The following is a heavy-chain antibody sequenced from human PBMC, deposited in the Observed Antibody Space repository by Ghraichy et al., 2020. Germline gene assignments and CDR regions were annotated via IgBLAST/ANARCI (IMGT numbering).Heavy chain of an antibody. CDR2: INHSGST. CDR1: GGSFSGYY. D-gene: IGHD3-22*01. Sequence: SQTLSLTCAVYGGSFSGYYWSWIRQPPGNGLEWIGEINHSGSTNYNPSLKSRVTISVDTSKNQFSLKLSSVTAADTAVYYCARGGDSSGYYGTFDLWGRGTLVTVSS. J-gene: IGHJ2*01. V-gene: IGHV4-34*01. CDR3: ARGGDSSGYYGTFDL.